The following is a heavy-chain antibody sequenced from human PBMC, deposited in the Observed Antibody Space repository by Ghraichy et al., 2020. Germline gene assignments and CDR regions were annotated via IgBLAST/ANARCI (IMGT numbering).Heavy chain of an antibody. D-gene: IGHD3-22*01. Sequence: GGSLRLSCAASGFTFSSYSMNWVRQAPGKGLEWVSSISSSSSYIYYADSVKGRFTISRDNAKNSLYLQMNSLRAEDTAVYYCAREASDYDSSGYYPFDPWGQGTLVTVSS. V-gene: IGHV3-21*01. CDR2: ISSSSSYI. J-gene: IGHJ5*02. CDR3: AREASDYDSSGYYPFDP. CDR1: GFTFSSYS.